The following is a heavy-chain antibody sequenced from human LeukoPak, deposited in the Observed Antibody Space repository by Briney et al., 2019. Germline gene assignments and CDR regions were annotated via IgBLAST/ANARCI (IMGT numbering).Heavy chain of an antibody. V-gene: IGHV3-30*18. D-gene: IGHD3-10*01. CDR3: EKDYFGSGNYPYYFDY. CDR2: ISYDGTNK. J-gene: IGHJ4*02. CDR1: GFTFSSYG. Sequence: TGGSLRLSCAASGFTFSSYGMHWVRQAPGKGLEWVVLISYDGTNKYYADSVRGRFTISRDNSKNTLYLQMNSLRTEDTAVYYCEKDYFGSGNYPYYFDYWGQGTLVTVSS.